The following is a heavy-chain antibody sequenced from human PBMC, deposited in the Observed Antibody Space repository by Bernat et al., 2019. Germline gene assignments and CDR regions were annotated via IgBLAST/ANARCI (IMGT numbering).Heavy chain of an antibody. V-gene: IGHV1-69*01. CDR3: AREVAYGGIVIYFDY. CDR2: IIPIFGTA. D-gene: IGHD4-23*01. J-gene: IGHJ4*02. CDR1: GGTFSSYA. Sequence: QVQLVQSGAEVKKPGSSVKVSCKASGGTFSSYAISWVRQAPGQGLEWMGGIIPIFGTANYAQKFQGRVTITADESTSTAYMELSSLRSDDTAVYYCAREVAYGGIVIYFDYWGQGTLVTVSS.